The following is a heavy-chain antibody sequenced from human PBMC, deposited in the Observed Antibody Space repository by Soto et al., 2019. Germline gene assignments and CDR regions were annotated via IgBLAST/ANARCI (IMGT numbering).Heavy chain of an antibody. J-gene: IGHJ4*02. CDR2: TYYSGST. Sequence: SETLSLTCSVSGASVTSSTYYWDWLRQPPGKGLEWIGYTYYSGSTRYSPSLKSRVTISIDTSKNQFSLILSSVTAADTAVYYCARGAAYDFWSGYYNYWGQGTLVTVSS. CDR1: GASVTSSTYY. V-gene: IGHV4-61*01. D-gene: IGHD3-3*01. CDR3: ARGAAYDFWSGYYNY.